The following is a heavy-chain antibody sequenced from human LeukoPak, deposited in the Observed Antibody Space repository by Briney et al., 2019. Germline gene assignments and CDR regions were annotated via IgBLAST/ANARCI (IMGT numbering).Heavy chain of an antibody. CDR3: ARPYYYDSRIDP. Sequence: SETLSLTCTVSGGSISSGDYYWSWIRQPPGKGLEWIGYTYYSGSTYYNPSLKSRATISVDTSKNQFSLKLTSVTAADTAVYYCARPYYYDSRIDPWGQGTLVTVSS. J-gene: IGHJ5*02. CDR1: GGSISSGDYY. V-gene: IGHV4-30-4*01. D-gene: IGHD3-22*01. CDR2: TYYSGST.